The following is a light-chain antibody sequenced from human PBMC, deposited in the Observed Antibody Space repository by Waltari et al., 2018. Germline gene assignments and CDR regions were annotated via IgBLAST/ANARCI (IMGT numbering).Light chain of an antibody. CDR3: QQYFGTPVT. CDR1: QTVLYADNNNY. Sequence: DFVMTQSPASLAVSLGAQATVNFKSSQTVLYADNNNYLAWYQQKPGQPPKLLIDRASNRQSGVPDRFIGSGSGTDFTLTISSLQPEDVAIYYCQQYFGTPVTFGQGTKLEIK. CDR2: RAS. V-gene: IGKV4-1*01. J-gene: IGKJ2*01.